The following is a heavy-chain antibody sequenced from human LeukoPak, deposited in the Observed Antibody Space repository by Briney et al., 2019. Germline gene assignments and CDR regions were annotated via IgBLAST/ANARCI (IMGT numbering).Heavy chain of an antibody. D-gene: IGHD1-26*01. CDR3: ARWAVGATFDY. CDR1: GGSFSGYY. Sequence: SETLSLTCAVYGGSFSGYYWNWIRQPPGKGLEWIGEINHSGSTNYNPSLKSRVIISVDTSKNQFSLKLSSVTAADTAVYYCARWAVGATFDYWGQGTLVTVSS. CDR2: INHSGST. V-gene: IGHV4-34*01. J-gene: IGHJ4*02.